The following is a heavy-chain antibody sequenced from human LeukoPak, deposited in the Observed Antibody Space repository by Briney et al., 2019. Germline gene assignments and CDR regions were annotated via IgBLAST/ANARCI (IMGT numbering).Heavy chain of an antibody. J-gene: IGHJ4*02. CDR3: ARGPVGGDYGDYLDY. V-gene: IGHV4-34*01. CDR2: INHSGST. Sequence: PSETLSLTCAVYGGSFSGYYWSWIRQPPGKGLEWIGEINHSGSTNYNPSLKSRLTISVDTSKNQFSLKLSSVTAADTAVYYCARGPVGGDYGDYLDYWGQGTLVTVSS. D-gene: IGHD3-16*01. CDR1: GGSFSGYY.